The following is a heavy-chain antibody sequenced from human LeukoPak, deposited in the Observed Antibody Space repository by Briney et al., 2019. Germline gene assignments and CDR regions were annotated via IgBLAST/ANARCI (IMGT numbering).Heavy chain of an antibody. CDR3: ARDRASYCSSTSCYADEGNYFDY. CDR1: GFTFSSYW. D-gene: IGHD2-2*01. CDR2: IKQDGSEK. Sequence: GGSLRLSCAASGFTFSSYWMSWVRQAPGKGLEWVANIKQDGSEKYYVDSVRGRFTISRDNAKNSLYLQMNSLRAEDTAVYYCARDRASYCSSTSCYADEGNYFDYWGQGTLVTVSS. V-gene: IGHV3-7*01. J-gene: IGHJ4*02.